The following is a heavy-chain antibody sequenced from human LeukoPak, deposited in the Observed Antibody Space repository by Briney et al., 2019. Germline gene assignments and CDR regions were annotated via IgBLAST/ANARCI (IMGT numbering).Heavy chain of an antibody. CDR2: ISGSGGST. CDR1: GFTFSSYA. D-gene: IGHD6-13*01. V-gene: IGHV3-23*01. CDR3: ANLAAAAYYFDY. Sequence: GRSLRLSCAASGFTFSSYAMSWVRQAPGKGLEWVSAISGSGGSTYYADSVKGRFTISRDNSKNTLYLQMNSLRTEDTAVYYCANLAAAAYYFDYWGQGTLVTVSS. J-gene: IGHJ4*02.